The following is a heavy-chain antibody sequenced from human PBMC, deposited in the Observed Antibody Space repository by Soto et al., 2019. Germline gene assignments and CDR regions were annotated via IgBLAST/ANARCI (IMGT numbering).Heavy chain of an antibody. CDR2: ISSSSSYI. D-gene: IGHD6-13*01. Sequence: PGGSLRLSCAASGFTFSSYSMNWVRQAPGKGLEWVSSISSSSSYIYYADSVKGRFTISRDNAKNSLYLQMNSLRAEDTAVYYCARVGGSSWPHRQKSSGGMDVWGQGTTVTVSS. CDR1: GFTFSSYS. CDR3: ARVGGSSWPHRQKSSGGMDV. J-gene: IGHJ6*02. V-gene: IGHV3-21*01.